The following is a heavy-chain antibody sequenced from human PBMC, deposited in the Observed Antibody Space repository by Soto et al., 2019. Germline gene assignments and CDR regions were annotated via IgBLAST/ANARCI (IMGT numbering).Heavy chain of an antibody. CDR2: TYYRSRFFS. J-gene: IGHJ5*02. V-gene: IGHV6-1*01. D-gene: IGHD3-10*01. CDR3: VRDRYSSSGWFDP. Sequence: SQTLSLTCAISGDSVSSYSAAWNWIRQSPSGGLEWLGRTYYRSRFFSDYAESVKSRIIINPDTAKNHFSRQLKSETPEDTAVYYCVRDRYSSSGWFDPWGQGTPVTVSS. CDR1: GDSVSSYSAA.